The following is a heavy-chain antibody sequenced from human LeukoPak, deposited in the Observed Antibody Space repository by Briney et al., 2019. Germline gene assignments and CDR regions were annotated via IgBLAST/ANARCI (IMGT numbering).Heavy chain of an antibody. CDR1: GYTFTSYA. J-gene: IGHJ3*02. CDR3: SRVFTYYDHALKYDAFYI. CDR2: IIPIFGTA. D-gene: IGHD3-16*01. Sequence: SVKVSCKSSGYTFTSYAMNWVRQAPGQGLEWMGGIIPIFGTANYAQKFQGRGTITADESTSTAYMELDILRSDNTDAYFCSRVFTYYDHALKYDAFYICGEGAMGTVS. V-gene: IGHV1-69*13.